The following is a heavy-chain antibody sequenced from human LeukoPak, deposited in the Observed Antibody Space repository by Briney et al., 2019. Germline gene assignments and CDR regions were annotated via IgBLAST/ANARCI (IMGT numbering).Heavy chain of an antibody. J-gene: IGHJ4*02. CDR2: IIPILGIA. V-gene: IGHV1-69*04. CDR1: GGTFSSYA. Sequence: ASVKVSCKASGGTFSSYAISWVRQAPGQGLEWMGRIIPILGIANYAQKLQGRVTMTTDTSTSTAYMELRSLRSDDTAVYYCARKDVFDYWGQGTLVTVSS. CDR3: ARKDVFDY.